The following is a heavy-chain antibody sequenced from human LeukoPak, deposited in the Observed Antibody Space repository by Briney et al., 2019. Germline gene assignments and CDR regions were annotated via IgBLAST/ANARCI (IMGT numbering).Heavy chain of an antibody. CDR2: IYYSGST. J-gene: IGHJ4*02. D-gene: IGHD1-26*01. V-gene: IGHV4-59*01. CDR3: ARGGKWELPLDY. Sequence: SETLSPTCTVSGGSISSYYWSWIRQPPGKGLEWIGYIYYSGSTNYNPSLKSRVTISVDTSKNQFSLKLSSVTAADTAVYYCARGGKWELPLDYWGQGTLVTVSS. CDR1: GGSISSYY.